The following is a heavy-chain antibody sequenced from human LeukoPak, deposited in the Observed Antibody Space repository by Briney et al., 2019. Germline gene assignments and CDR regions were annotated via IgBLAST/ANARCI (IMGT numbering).Heavy chain of an antibody. CDR1: GYTFTSYT. Sequence: ASVKVSCKASGYTFTSYTIHWVRQAPGQRLEWMGWINAGHGNTKYSQKFQGRVTITRDTSASTVYMEMSSLRSEDTAVYYCARGAGFAEPLPEYWGQGTLLTVSS. V-gene: IGHV1-3*01. J-gene: IGHJ4*02. CDR2: INAGHGNT. D-gene: IGHD1-14*01. CDR3: ARGAGFAEPLPEY.